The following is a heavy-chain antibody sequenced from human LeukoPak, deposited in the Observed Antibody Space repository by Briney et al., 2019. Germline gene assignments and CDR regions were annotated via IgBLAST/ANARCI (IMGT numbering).Heavy chain of an antibody. V-gene: IGHV4-34*01. D-gene: IGHD3-3*01. CDR1: DGSSSTYS. CDR2: ISHRGTT. Sequence: SETLSLTCVVHDGSSSTYSWSWIRQPPGKWLEWIGEISHRGTTDYNPSLKSRVTVSKDTSNNQCSLSMTSVTAADTAVYYCARSIAIFGVVTSSYYYNYMDVWGKGTTVTVSS. J-gene: IGHJ6*03. CDR3: ARSIAIFGVVTSSYYYNYMDV.